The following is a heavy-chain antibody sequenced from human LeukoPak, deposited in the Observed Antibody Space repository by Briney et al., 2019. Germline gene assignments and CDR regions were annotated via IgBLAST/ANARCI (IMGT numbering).Heavy chain of an antibody. CDR1: GFTFDDYA. CDR3: APLADPSGY. J-gene: IGHJ4*02. V-gene: IGHV3-9*01. CDR2: ISWNSGSI. Sequence: GGSLRLSCAASGFTFDDYAMHWVRQAPGKGLEWVSGISWNSGSIGYADSVKGRFTISRDNAKNSLYLQMNSLRAEDTALYYCAPLADPSGYWGQGTLVTVSS. D-gene: IGHD1-26*01.